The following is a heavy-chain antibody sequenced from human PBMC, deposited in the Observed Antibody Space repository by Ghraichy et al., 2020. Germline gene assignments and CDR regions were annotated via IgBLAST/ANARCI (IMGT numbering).Heavy chain of an antibody. CDR2: IYHNGRT. Sequence: ETLSLTCTVSGDSLNNYYWSWIRQAPGKGLEWIGSIYHNGRTKYNPSLKSRVTMSVDTSKNQFSLSLTSVTAADTAVFYCARDQEWRASSSGFDPWGQGTLVSVSP. CDR3: ARDQEWRASSSGFDP. D-gene: IGHD2-2*01. J-gene: IGHJ5*02. V-gene: IGHV4-59*01. CDR1: GDSLNNYY.